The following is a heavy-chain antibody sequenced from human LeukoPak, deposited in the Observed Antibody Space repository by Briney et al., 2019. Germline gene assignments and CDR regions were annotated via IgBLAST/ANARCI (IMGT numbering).Heavy chain of an antibody. CDR3: ARDIPSCSSTSCLYLGNAFDI. J-gene: IGHJ3*02. V-gene: IGHV4-4*07. Sequence: TSETLSLTCTVSGGSISSYYWSWIRQPAGKGLEWIGRIYTSGSTNYNPSLKSRVTMSVDTSKNQFSLKLSSVTAADTAVYYCARDIPSCSSTSCLYLGNAFDIWGQGTMVTVSS. D-gene: IGHD2-2*01. CDR2: IYTSGST. CDR1: GGSISSYY.